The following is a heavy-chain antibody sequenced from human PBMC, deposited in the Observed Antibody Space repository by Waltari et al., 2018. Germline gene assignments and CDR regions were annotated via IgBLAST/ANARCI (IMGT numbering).Heavy chain of an antibody. Sequence: QLQLQESGPGLVKPSETLSLTCTVSGCSIRSSVYYWGWIRQPPGKGLEWIGSIYYSGSTYYNPSLKSRVTISVDTSKNQFSLKLSSVTAADTAVYYCASPNRSYYFDYWGQGTLVTVSS. J-gene: IGHJ4*02. CDR1: GCSIRSSVYY. D-gene: IGHD3-16*02. CDR3: ASPNRSYYFDY. V-gene: IGHV4-39*01. CDR2: IYYSGST.